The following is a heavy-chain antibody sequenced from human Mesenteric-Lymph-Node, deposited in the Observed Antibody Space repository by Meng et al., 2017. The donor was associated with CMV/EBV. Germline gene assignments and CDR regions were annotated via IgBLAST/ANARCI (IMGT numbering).Heavy chain of an antibody. CDR1: DFTVSGHY. V-gene: IGHV3-66*02. Sequence: GESLKISCAASDFTVSGHYMTWVRQAPGKGLEWVSVIYSGGATYYADSVKGRFTISRDNSKNTLDLQMNSLRPEDTAVYYCARRRDGYNSGVDYWGQGTLVTVSS. J-gene: IGHJ4*02. D-gene: IGHD5-24*01. CDR3: ARRRDGYNSGVDY. CDR2: IYSGGAT.